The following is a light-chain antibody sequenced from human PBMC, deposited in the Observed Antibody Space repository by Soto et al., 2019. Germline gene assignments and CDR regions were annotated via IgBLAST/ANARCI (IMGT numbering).Light chain of an antibody. CDR3: QQYYSALYT. Sequence: DIVMTQSPDSLTVSLGERATIYCKYSQSLLYNPNNKNYLAWYQQKPGHPPKLLIYWASTRESGVPDRLSGSGSGTDFTLTITSLQAEDVAVYYCQQYYSALYTFGQGTKVDIK. CDR2: WAS. CDR1: QSLLYNPNNKNY. V-gene: IGKV4-1*01. J-gene: IGKJ2*01.